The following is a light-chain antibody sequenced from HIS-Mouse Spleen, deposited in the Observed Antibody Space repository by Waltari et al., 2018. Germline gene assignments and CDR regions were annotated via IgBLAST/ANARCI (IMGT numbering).Light chain of an antibody. J-gene: IGLJ3*02. CDR3: DSTFSSGNPWV. CDR1: ALPKKH. CDR2: EDS. Sequence: SYELTQPPSVSVSPGQTARITCSGDALPKKHAYWYQHKSGQDPVLVNYEDSKRPSGHPGGVAGCSPRRRATLTTVGAQVEGEADYYCDSTFSSGNPWVFGGRTKLTV. V-gene: IGLV3-10*01.